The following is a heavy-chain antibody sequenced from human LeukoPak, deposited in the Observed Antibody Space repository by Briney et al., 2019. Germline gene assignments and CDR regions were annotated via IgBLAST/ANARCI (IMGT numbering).Heavy chain of an antibody. D-gene: IGHD3-22*01. CDR2: ISWNSGSI. CDR3: AKARITMINDAFDI. Sequence: GGSLRLSCAASGFTFDDYAMHWVRQAPGKGLEWVSGISWNSGSIGYADSAKGRFTISRDNAKNSLYLQMNSLRAEDTALYYCAKARITMINDAFDIWGQGTMVTVSS. CDR1: GFTFDDYA. V-gene: IGHV3-9*01. J-gene: IGHJ3*02.